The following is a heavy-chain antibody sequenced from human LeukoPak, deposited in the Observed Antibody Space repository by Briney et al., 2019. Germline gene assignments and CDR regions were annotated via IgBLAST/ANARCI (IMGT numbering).Heavy chain of an antibody. Sequence: PSETLSLTCSVSGGSISSYYWSWIRQPPGKGLEWIGYIYYSGSTNYNPSLKSRVTISVDTSKNQFSLKLSSVTAADTAVYYCVRVIAAVGWFDPWGQGTLVTVSS. J-gene: IGHJ5*02. CDR2: IYYSGST. D-gene: IGHD6-13*01. CDR3: VRVIAAVGWFDP. V-gene: IGHV4-59*01. CDR1: GGSISSYY.